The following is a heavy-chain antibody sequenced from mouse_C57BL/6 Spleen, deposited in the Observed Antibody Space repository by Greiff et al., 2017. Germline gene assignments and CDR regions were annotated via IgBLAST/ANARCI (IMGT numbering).Heavy chain of an antibody. CDR3: ARNLGATVVPFAD. V-gene: IGHV5-17*01. CDR1: GFTFSDYG. D-gene: IGHD1-1*01. J-gene: IGHJ3*01. Sequence: EVMLVESGGGLVKPGGSLKLSCAASGFTFSDYGMHWVRQAPEKGLEWVAYISSGSSTIYYADTVKGRFTISRDNAKNTLFLQMTSLRSEDTAMYYGARNLGATVVPFADWGQGTLVTVSA. CDR2: ISSGSSTI.